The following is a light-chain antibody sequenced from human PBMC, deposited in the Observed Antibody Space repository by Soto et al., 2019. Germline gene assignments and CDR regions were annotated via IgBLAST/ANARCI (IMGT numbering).Light chain of an antibody. V-gene: IGKV3-11*01. CDR2: DAS. J-gene: IGKJ1*01. Sequence: EIVLTQSPATLSLSPGERATLSCRASQSVSSYLAWYQQKPGQAPRLLIYDASNRATGIPARFSGSGSGTDFTLTISSVEPEDSAIYYCQQYSGSPPRTFGQGTKVEIK. CDR1: QSVSSY. CDR3: QQYSGSPPRT.